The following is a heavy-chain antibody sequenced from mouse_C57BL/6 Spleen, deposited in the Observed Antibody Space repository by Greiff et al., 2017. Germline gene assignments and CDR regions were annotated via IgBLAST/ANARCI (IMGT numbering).Heavy chain of an antibody. CDR1: GYTFTDYY. J-gene: IGHJ3*01. CDR2: INPNNGGT. Sequence: EVQLQQSGPELVKPGASVKISCKASGYTFTDYYMNWVKQSHGKSLEWIGDINPNNGGTSYNQKFKGKATLTVDKSSSTAYMELRSLTSEDSAVYYCARWDANWDFAYWGQGTLVTVSA. D-gene: IGHD4-1*01. CDR3: ARWDANWDFAY. V-gene: IGHV1-26*01.